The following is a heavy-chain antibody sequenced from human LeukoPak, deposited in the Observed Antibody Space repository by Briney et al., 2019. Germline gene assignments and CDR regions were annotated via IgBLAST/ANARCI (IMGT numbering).Heavy chain of an antibody. CDR3: ARDPFECSATSCYYHY. CDR2: INHSGST. V-gene: IGHV4-34*01. CDR1: GGSFSGYF. D-gene: IGHD2-2*01. Sequence: PSETLSLTCAVYGGSFSGYFWSWIRQPPGKGLEWIGEINHSGSTNYNVSLESRVTISVDTSKNHFSLKLSSVTAADTAVYYCARDPFECSATSCYYHYWGPGTLVTVSS. J-gene: IGHJ4*02.